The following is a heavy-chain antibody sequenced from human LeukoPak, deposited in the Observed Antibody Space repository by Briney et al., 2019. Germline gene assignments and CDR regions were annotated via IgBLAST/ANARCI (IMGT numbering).Heavy chain of an antibody. CDR3: ARGLQYYYDSSGYYFDY. CDR2: ISYDGSNK. J-gene: IGHJ4*02. CDR1: GFTFNSYS. D-gene: IGHD3-22*01. V-gene: IGHV3-30-3*01. Sequence: PGGSLRLSCAASGFTFNSYSMHWVRQAPGKGLEWVAAISYDGSNKHYGDSVKGPFTISRDNSKNTLYLELSSLRAEDTAVFYCARGLQYYYDSSGYYFDYWGQGTLVTVSS.